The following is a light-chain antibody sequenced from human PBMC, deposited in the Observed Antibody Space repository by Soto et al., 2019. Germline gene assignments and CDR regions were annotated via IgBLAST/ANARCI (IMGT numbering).Light chain of an antibody. CDR3: SSYTSSSTVI. J-gene: IGLJ2*01. CDR2: EVN. CDR1: SSDVGGYNY. Sequence: QSALTQPASVSRSPGQSITISCTGTSSDVGGYNYVSWYQQHPGKSPKLIIYEVNNRPSGFSNRFSGSKSGNTASLTISGLQADDEADYYCSSYTSSSTVIFGGGTKVTVL. V-gene: IGLV2-14*01.